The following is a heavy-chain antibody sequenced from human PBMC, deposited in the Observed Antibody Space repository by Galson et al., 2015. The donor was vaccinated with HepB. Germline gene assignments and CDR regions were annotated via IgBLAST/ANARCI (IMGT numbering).Heavy chain of an antibody. CDR1: GGTFSIYA. CDR3: ARANIVGTKAKHFYGMDV. Sequence: SVKVSCKASGGTFSIYAISWVRQAPGQGLEWMGGIIPLFDITNYAQRFEGRVTVTADDSTSTVYMEMSSLRSEDTAVYYCARANIVGTKAKHFYGMDVWGQGTTVTVSS. J-gene: IGHJ6*02. D-gene: IGHD5-12*01. V-gene: IGHV1-69*13. CDR2: IIPLFDIT.